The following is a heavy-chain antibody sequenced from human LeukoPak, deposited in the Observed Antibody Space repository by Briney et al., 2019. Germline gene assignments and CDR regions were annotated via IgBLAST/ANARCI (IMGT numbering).Heavy chain of an antibody. CDR1: GFTFSSFE. J-gene: IGHJ6*03. V-gene: IGHV3-48*03. D-gene: IGHD4-17*01. CDR3: AKSATVTTREPRNNYYYYMDV. CDR2: ISSGGSTI. Sequence: GGSLRLSCAASGFTFSSFEMKWVRQAPGKGLEWVSYISSGGSTIYYADSVKGRFTISRDNSKNTLYLQMNSLRAEDTAVYYCAKSATVTTREPRNNYYYYMDVWGKGTTVTVSS.